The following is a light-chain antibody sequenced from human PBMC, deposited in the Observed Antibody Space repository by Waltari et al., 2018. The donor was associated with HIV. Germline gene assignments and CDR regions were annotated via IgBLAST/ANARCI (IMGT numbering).Light chain of an antibody. Sequence: DIVMTQSPDSLAVSLGERATFNCKSSQSVLYSSNNNNYLAWYQQKPGQPPKLLFYWASARESGVPDRFIGSWSETDFTLTISGLQAEDVAVYYCQQYYSVPWTFGQGTKVEIK. V-gene: IGKV4-1*01. CDR2: WAS. CDR3: QQYYSVPWT. J-gene: IGKJ1*01. CDR1: QSVLYSSNNNNY.